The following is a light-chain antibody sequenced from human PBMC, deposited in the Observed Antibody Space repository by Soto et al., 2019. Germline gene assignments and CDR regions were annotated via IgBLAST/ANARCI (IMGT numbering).Light chain of an antibody. CDR2: DRC. J-gene: IGLJ2*01. V-gene: IGLV1-40*01. Sequence: QSVLTQPPSVSGTPGQSVTISCTGSTSNIGAGYNVHWYQHIPGTAPKLLICDRCNRPSGVPDRFSDSRSGTSASLTITGLQAEDEADYYCQSYDSSLNVVFGGGTKLTVL. CDR1: TSNIGAGYN. CDR3: QSYDSSLNVV.